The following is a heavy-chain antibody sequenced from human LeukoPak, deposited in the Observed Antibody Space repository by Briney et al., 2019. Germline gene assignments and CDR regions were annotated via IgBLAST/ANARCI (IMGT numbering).Heavy chain of an antibody. D-gene: IGHD6-19*01. J-gene: IGHJ4*02. CDR3: ARGGIAMAGSMSLMD. CDR2: IKQDGSEK. Sequence: PGGSLRLSCVASGFTLSTFWMTWVRQAPGKGLEWVANIKQDGSEKNYVDSVKGRFTISRDNAKNSLYMQMNSLRVGDTAVYYCARGGIAMAGSMSLMDWGQGTLVTVSS. CDR1: GFTLSTFW. V-gene: IGHV3-7*03.